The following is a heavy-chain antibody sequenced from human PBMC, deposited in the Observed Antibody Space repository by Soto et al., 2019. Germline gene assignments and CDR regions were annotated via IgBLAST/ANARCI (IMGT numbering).Heavy chain of an antibody. D-gene: IGHD2-2*01. CDR1: GVTFSSYA. V-gene: IGHV1-69*13. J-gene: IGHJ6*02. Sequence: GASVKVSCKASGVTFSSYAISWVRQAPGQGLEWMGGIIPIFGTANYAQKFQGRVTITADESTSTAYMELSSLRSEDTAVYYCASLYCISTSCYSPLMDVWGQGTTVTVPS. CDR2: IIPIFGTA. CDR3: ASLYCISTSCYSPLMDV.